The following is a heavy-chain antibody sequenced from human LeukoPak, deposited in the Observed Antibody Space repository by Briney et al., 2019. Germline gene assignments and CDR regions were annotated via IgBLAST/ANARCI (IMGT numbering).Heavy chain of an antibody. CDR3: ARDYYYGSGGLDY. D-gene: IGHD3-10*01. J-gene: IGHJ4*02. Sequence: GASVTVSCKASGYTFTGYYMHWVRQAPGQGLEWMGWINPNSGGTNYAQKFQGRVTMTRDTSISTAYMELSRLRSDDTALYHCARDYYYGSGGLDYWGQGTLVTVSS. CDR2: INPNSGGT. V-gene: IGHV1-2*02. CDR1: GYTFTGYY.